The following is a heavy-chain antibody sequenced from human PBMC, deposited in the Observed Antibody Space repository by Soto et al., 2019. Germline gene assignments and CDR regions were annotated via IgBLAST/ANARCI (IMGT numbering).Heavy chain of an antibody. CDR1: GFTFSSYW. V-gene: IGHV3-7*01. CDR2: IKQDGSEK. D-gene: IGHD3-3*01. Sequence: GGSLRLSCAASGFTFSSYWMSWVRQAPGKGLEWVANIKQDGSEKYYVDSVKGRFTISRDNAKNSLYLQMNSLRAEDTAVYYCASGLTYYDFWSGYDGFDIWGHGTMVTVSS. J-gene: IGHJ3*02. CDR3: ASGLTYYDFWSGYDGFDI.